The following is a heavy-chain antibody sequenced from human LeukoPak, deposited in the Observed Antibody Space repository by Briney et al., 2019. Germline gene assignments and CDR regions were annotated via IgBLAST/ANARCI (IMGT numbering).Heavy chain of an antibody. D-gene: IGHD4-17*01. V-gene: IGHV3-30*18. CDR2: ISYDGSNK. Sequence: GRSLRLSCAASGFTFSNFGMHWVRQAPGKGLEWVAVISYDGSNKHYADSVQGRFSISRDNYKNTLYLQMNSLRVEDTAVYYCAKGWNTVDYWGQGTLVTISS. CDR1: GFTFSNFG. J-gene: IGHJ4*02. CDR3: AKGWNTVDY.